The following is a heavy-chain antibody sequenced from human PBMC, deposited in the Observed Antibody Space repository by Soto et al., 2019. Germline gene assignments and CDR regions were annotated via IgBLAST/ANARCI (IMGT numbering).Heavy chain of an antibody. J-gene: IGHJ4*02. D-gene: IGHD2-21*01. CDR1: GFTFSNHA. Sequence: GGSLRLSCAASGFTFSNHAMYWVRQAPGRGLEWVSTISASGGETYYTDSVRGRFTISRDKSKNTLDLQMNSLSAEDTAVYYCVRRTAPGGEDLLYFDAWGKGALVTVSS. CDR2: ISASGGET. CDR3: VRRTAPGGEDLLYFDA. V-gene: IGHV3-23*01.